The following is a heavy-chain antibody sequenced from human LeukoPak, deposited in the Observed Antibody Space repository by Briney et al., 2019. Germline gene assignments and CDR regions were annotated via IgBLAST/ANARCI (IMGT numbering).Heavy chain of an antibody. Sequence: GSLRLSCAASGFSFSAYNMNWVRQAPGKGLEWVASINGRGGLIYYSDSVKGRFTISRDNAKNSLYLQMNSLRAEDTAVYYCARGWSGSSPDAFDIWGQGTMVTVSS. CDR3: ARGWSGSSPDAFDI. V-gene: IGHV3-48*01. CDR2: INGRGGLI. J-gene: IGHJ3*02. CDR1: GFSFSAYN. D-gene: IGHD6-6*01.